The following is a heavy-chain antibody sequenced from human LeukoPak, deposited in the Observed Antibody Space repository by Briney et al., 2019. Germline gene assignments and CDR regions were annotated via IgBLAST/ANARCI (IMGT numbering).Heavy chain of an antibody. CDR2: ISYDGSNE. CDR1: GFTFSNFG. J-gene: IGHJ6*03. CDR3: AKGLRTGVGPYMGYHYYMDV. Sequence: GGSLRLSCAASGFTFSNFGMHWVRQAPGKGLEWLAVISYDGSNEYHADSVKGRFTISRDNSYNTVSLQMNSLRDEDTGVYYCAKGLRTGVGPYMGYHYYMDVWGKGATVTVSS. V-gene: IGHV3-30*18. D-gene: IGHD3-16*01.